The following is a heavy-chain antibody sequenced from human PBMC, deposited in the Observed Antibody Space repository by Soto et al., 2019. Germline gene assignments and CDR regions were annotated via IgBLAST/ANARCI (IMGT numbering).Heavy chain of an antibody. CDR3: ARGRKYSSAWYKQEY. D-gene: IGHD6-19*01. CDR1: GGTFSSYA. CDR2: IIPIFGKE. V-gene: IGHV1-69*01. J-gene: IGHJ4*02. Sequence: QVQLVQSGAEVKKPGSSVKVSCKASGGTFSSYAISWVRQAPGQGLEWMGGIIPIFGKENYAQKFQGRVTITADESTSTAYMELRSLRSEDTAVYYCARGRKYSSAWYKQEYWGQGTLVTVSS.